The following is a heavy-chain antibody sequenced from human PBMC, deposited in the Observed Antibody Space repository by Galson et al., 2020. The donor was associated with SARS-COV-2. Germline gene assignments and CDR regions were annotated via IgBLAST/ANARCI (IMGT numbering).Heavy chain of an antibody. V-gene: IGHV4-59*08. CDR3: ARLGLGYCSSTSCHTYYYYGMDV. CDR2: IYYSGST. D-gene: IGHD2-2*02. Sequence: ETSETLSLTCTVSGGSISSYYWSWIRQPPGKGLEWIGYIYYSGSTNYNPSLKSRVTISVDTSKNQFSLKLSSVTAADTAVYYCARLGLGYCSSTSCHTYYYYGMDVWGQGTTVTVSS. J-gene: IGHJ6*02. CDR1: GGSISSYY.